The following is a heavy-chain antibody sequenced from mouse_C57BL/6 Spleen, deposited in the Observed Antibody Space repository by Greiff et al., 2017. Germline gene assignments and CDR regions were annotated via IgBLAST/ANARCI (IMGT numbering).Heavy chain of an antibody. CDR3: ASYYGSSYPYYAMDY. Sequence: QVQLKESGAELVKPGASVKISCKASGYAFSSYWMNWVKQRPGKGLEWIGQIYPGDGDTNYNGKFKGKATLTADKSSSTAYMQLSSLTSEDSAVYFCASYYGSSYPYYAMDYWGQGTSVTVSS. CDR1: GYAFSSYW. CDR2: IYPGDGDT. J-gene: IGHJ4*01. V-gene: IGHV1-80*01. D-gene: IGHD1-1*01.